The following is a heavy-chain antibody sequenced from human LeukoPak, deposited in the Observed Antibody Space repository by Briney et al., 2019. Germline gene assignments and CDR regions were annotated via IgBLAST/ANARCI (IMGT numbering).Heavy chain of an antibody. CDR3: ANFHYSNYWFDP. CDR1: GFSFSSYA. J-gene: IGHJ5*02. Sequence: PGGSLRLSCVASGFSFSSYAMSWVRQAPGKGLEWVSGISGSGGSTYYADSVKGRFTISRDNSKNTLYLQINSLRAEDTAVYYCANFHYSNYWFDPWGQGTLVTVSS. V-gene: IGHV3-23*01. CDR2: ISGSGGST. D-gene: IGHD4-11*01.